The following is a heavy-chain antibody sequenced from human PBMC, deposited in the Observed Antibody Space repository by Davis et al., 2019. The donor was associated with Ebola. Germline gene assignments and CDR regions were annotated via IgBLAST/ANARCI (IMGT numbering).Heavy chain of an antibody. D-gene: IGHD5-24*01. CDR3: ARDGSGEMATKEPNFDY. V-gene: IGHV1-2*04. J-gene: IGHJ4*02. Sequence: ASVKVSCKASGYTFTSYYMHWVRQAPGQGLEWMGWINPNSGGTNYAQKFQGWVTMTRDTSISTAYMELSRLRSDDTAVYYCARDGSGEMATKEPNFDYWGQGTLVTVSS. CDR2: INPNSGGT. CDR1: GYTFTSYY.